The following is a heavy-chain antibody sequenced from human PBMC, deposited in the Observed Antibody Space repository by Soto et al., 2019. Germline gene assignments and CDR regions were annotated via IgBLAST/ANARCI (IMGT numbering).Heavy chain of an antibody. Sequence: EVQLVESGGGQVKPGGSLRLSCAASGFSFSTYSMNWVRQAPGKGLEWVSSIHSSSRYIYYADSVKGRFTISRDNAKNSLFLQMSSLRAEDTAVYYCARGSXNFWMREDAFDIWGQGTMVSVSS. J-gene: IGHJ3*02. CDR2: IHSSSRYI. CDR1: GFSFSTYS. D-gene: IGHD3-3*01. CDR3: ARGSXNFWMREDAFDI. V-gene: IGHV3-21*01.